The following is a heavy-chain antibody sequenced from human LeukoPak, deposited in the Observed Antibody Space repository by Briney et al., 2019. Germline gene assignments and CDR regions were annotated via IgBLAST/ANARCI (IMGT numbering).Heavy chain of an antibody. D-gene: IGHD2-2*01. CDR2: ISYDGSNK. Sequence: GRSLRLSCAASGFTFSSYGMHWVRQAPGKGLEWVAVISYDGSNKYYADSVKGRFTISRDNSKNTLYLQMNSLRAEDTAVYYCAREVDSPPTLTPNYYFDYWGQGTLVTVSS. J-gene: IGHJ4*02. CDR1: GFTFSSYG. CDR3: AREVDSPPTLTPNYYFDY. V-gene: IGHV3-30*03.